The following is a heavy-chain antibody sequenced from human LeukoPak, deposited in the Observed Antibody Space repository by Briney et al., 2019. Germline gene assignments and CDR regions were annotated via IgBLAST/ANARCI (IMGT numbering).Heavy chain of an antibody. J-gene: IGHJ3*01. CDR1: GGSISSGGYY. V-gene: IGHV4-31*03. Sequence: SQTLSLTCTVSGGSISSGGYYWSWIRQHPGKGLEWIGYIYYSGSTYYNPSLKSRVTISVDTSKNQFSLKLSSVTAADTAVYYCARTVIAVAPFGFWGQGTMVTVSS. CDR2: IYYSGST. D-gene: IGHD6-19*01. CDR3: ARTVIAVAPFGF.